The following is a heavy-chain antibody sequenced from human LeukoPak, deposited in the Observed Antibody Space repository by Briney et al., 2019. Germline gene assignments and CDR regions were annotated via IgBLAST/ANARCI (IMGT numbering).Heavy chain of an antibody. CDR2: INPSGGST. J-gene: IGHJ4*02. V-gene: IGHV1-46*01. Sequence: ASVKVSCKASGYTFTSYYMHWVRQAPGQGLEWMGMINPSGGSTSYAQKFQGRVTMTRDTSTSTVYMELSSLRSEDTAVYYCARDREQWLQFAELDYWGQGTLVTVSS. CDR3: ARDREQWLQFAELDY. CDR1: GYTFTSYY. D-gene: IGHD5-24*01.